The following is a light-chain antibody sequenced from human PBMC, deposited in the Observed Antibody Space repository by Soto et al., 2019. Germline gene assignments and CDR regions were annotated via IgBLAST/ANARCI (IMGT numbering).Light chain of an antibody. CDR1: SSDVGGYNY. CDR2: EVS. Sequence: LTQPASVSGSPGQSITISCTGTSSDVGGYNYVSWYQQHPGKDPKLMIYEVSNRPSGVSNSFSGSKSGNTASLTISGLQAEDEAHYYCSSYTSSSTLVFGTGTKVTVL. V-gene: IGLV2-14*01. CDR3: SSYTSSSTLV. J-gene: IGLJ1*01.